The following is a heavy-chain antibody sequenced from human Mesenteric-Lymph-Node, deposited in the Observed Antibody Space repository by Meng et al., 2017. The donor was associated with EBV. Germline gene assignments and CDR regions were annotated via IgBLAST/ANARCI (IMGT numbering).Heavy chain of an antibody. CDR2: INPYSGGT. D-gene: IGHD2-15*01. J-gene: IGHJ2*01. CDR1: GYRFIAYN. CDR3: ARGSWSDPVGLDL. V-gene: IGHV1-2*06. Sequence: QVKPGHVGAEVKKPGAQVKVACKASGYRFIAYNIHWVRQAPGQGLEWMGRINPYSGGTNYAQKFQGRVTMTSDTSISTAYLELSRLRSDDTAVYYCARGSWSDPVGLDLWGRGTLVTVSS.